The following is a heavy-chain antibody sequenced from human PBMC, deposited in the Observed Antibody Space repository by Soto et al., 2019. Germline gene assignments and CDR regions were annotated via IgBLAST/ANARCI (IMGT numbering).Heavy chain of an antibody. CDR1: GFTVNSNY. D-gene: IGHD3-9*01. Sequence: EVQLVESGGGLVQPGGSLRLSCAASGFTVNSNYMSWVRQAPGKGLEWVSVIYSDGSTYYADSVKGRFIISRDNSNNTLYFQMNSLRAEDTDVYYCATLTKNDILTGFYPCWGQGTLVTVSS. J-gene: IGHJ4*02. CDR3: ATLTKNDILTGFYPC. CDR2: IYSDGST. V-gene: IGHV3-66*01.